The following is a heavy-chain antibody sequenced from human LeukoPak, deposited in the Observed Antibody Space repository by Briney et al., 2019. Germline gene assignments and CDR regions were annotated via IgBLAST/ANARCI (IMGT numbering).Heavy chain of an antibody. CDR2: INPKSGGT. J-gene: IGHJ4*02. D-gene: IGHD2-2*01. Sequence: ASVKVSSTASGYTFTGFYMHWVRQAPGQGLEWMGWINPKSGGTNYAQKFQGRVTMTRDTSISTAYMELSRLRCDDTAVYYCARHCSSASCPFDYWGRGTLVTVSS. CDR3: ARHCSSASCPFDY. V-gene: IGHV1-2*02. CDR1: GYTFTGFY.